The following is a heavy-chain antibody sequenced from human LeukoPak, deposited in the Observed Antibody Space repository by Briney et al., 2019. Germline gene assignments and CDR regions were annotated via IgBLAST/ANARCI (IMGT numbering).Heavy chain of an antibody. CDR2: IYYSGST. V-gene: IGHV4-39*01. CDR1: GGSISSSSYY. CDR3: ARIVGAMVTEYFQH. Sequence: SETLSLTCTVSGGSISSSSYYWGWIRQPPGKGLEWIGSIYYSGSTYYNPSLKSRVTISVDTSKNQFSLKLSSVTAADTAVYYCARIVGAMVTEYFQHWGQGTLVTVSS. D-gene: IGHD1-26*01. J-gene: IGHJ1*01.